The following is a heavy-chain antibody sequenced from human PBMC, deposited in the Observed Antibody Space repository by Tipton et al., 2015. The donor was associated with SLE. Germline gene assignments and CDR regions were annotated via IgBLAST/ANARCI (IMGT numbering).Heavy chain of an antibody. CDR1: GFTFSSYA. J-gene: IGHJ6*03. D-gene: IGHD2-2*01. V-gene: IGHV3-30-3*01. CDR3: ARDQVVPAAARNYYYMDV. CDR2: ISYDGSNK. Sequence: SLRLSCAASGFTFSSYAMHWVRQAPGKGLEWVAVISYDGSNKYYADSVKGRFTTSRDNSKNTLYLQMNSLRAEDTAVYYCARDQVVPAAARNYYYMDVWGKGTTVTVSS.